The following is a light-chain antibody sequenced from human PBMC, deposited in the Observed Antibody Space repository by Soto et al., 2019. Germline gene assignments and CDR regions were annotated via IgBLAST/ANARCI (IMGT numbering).Light chain of an antibody. CDR3: QQYGSSPALT. J-gene: IGKJ4*01. CDR1: QSVSSSY. CDR2: GAS. V-gene: IGKV3-20*01. Sequence: DIVLTQSPGTLSLSPGERATLSCRASQSVSSSYLAGYQQQPGQAPRLLIYGASSRATGLPDRFSGSRSGTGFTLTISRLEPEEFAVYYCQQYGSSPALTVRGETKVELK.